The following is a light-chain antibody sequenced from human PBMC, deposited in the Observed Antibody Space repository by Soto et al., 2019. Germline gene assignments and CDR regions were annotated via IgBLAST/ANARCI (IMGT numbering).Light chain of an antibody. CDR2: AAS. CDR1: QSISTY. V-gene: IGKV1-39*01. Sequence: DIQLTQSPSSLSASVGDRVTITCRASQSISTYLNWYQQIPGKAPKLLIYAASTLQSGVPSRFSGGGSGTYFSLTISSLQPEDFATYFCQQGYSNPRTFGQGTKLEI. J-gene: IGKJ2*02. CDR3: QQGYSNPRT.